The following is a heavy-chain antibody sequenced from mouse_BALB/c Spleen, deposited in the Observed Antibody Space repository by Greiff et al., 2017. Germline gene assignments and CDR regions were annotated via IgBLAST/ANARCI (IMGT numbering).Heavy chain of an antibody. CDR1: GFTFSSYT. CDR3: ARPLIYCAMDY. J-gene: IGHJ4*01. V-gene: IGHV5-12-2*01. CDR2: ISNGGGST. Sequence: EVMLVESGGGLVQPGGSLKLSCAASGFTFSSYTMSWVRQTPEKRLEWVAYISNGGGSTYYPDTVKGRFTISRDNAKNTLYLQMSSLKSEDTAMYYCARPLIYCAMDYWGQGTSVTVSS.